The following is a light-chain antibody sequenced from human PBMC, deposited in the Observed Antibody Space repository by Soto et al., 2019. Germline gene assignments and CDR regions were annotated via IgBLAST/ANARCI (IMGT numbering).Light chain of an antibody. V-gene: IGLV4-60*02. J-gene: IGLJ1*01. CDR1: SGHSSYI. CDR2: LEGSGTY. Sequence: QLVLTQSSSASASLGSSVKLTCTLSSGHSSYIIAWHQQPPGKAPRYLMNLEGSGTYDKGSGVPDRFSGSSSGADRYLIISNLQFEDEADYYCETWDSNTRVFGTGTKLTVL. CDR3: ETWDSNTRV.